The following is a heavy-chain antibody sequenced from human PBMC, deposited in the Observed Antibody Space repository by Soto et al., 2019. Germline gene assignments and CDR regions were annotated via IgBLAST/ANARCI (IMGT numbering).Heavy chain of an antibody. V-gene: IGHV1-46*01. J-gene: IGHJ6*02. CDR3: ARDMNHRIAAAGPNYGMDV. CDR1: WDTLTSYY. CDR2: INPSGGST. Sequence: ASVKVSCKASWDTLTSYYMHWVRQSPAQGLEWMGIINPSGGSTVYAQKSQGRVTMTRDTSTSTVYMELSSMRSEDTAVYYCARDMNHRIAAAGPNYGMDVCGQGTTVTVYS. D-gene: IGHD6-13*01.